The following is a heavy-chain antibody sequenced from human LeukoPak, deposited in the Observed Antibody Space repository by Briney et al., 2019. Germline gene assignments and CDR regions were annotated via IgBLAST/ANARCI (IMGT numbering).Heavy chain of an antibody. CDR3: ARGRLAVVPAAAVSDY. Sequence: PSETLSLTCAVYGGSFSGYYWSWIRQPPGKGLEWIGEINHSGSTNYNQSLKSRVTISVDTSKNQFSLKLSSVTAADTAVYYCARGRLAVVPAAAVSDYWGQGTLVTVSS. J-gene: IGHJ4*02. V-gene: IGHV4-34*01. CDR2: INHSGST. CDR1: GGSFSGYY. D-gene: IGHD2-2*01.